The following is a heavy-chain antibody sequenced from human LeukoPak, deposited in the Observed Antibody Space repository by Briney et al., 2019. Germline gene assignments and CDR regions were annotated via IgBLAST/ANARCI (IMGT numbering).Heavy chain of an antibody. CDR3: ARETHDYRFVPTNSNFDY. D-gene: IGHD4-11*01. Sequence: SETLSLTCTVSGGSISSYYWSWIRQPAGKGLEWIGRIYTSGSTNYNPSLKSRVTMSVDTSKNQFSLKLSSVTAADTAVYYCARETHDYRFVPTNSNFDYWGQGTLVTVSS. CDR1: GGSISSYY. J-gene: IGHJ4*02. V-gene: IGHV4-4*07. CDR2: IYTSGST.